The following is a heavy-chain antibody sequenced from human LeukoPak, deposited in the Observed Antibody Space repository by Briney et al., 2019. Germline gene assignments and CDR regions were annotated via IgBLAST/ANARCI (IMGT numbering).Heavy chain of an antibody. CDR2: IQASGTT. J-gene: IGHJ4*02. CDR3: ARLDSCGADSCIDS. D-gene: IGHD2-21*01. Sequence: SETLPLTCSVSGSSITGFHWGWIRQPPGKGLEWIGYIQASGTTKHNPSLKSRVTISIDTSKAQFSLNVNSVSAADTAMYYCARLDSCGADSCIDSWGQGNLVIVSS. CDR1: GSSITGFH. V-gene: IGHV4-59*01.